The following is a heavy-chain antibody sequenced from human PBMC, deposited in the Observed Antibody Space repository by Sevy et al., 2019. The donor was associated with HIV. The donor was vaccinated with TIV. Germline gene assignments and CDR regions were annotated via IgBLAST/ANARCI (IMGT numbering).Heavy chain of an antibody. Sequence: ASVKVSCKASGYTFSSYRITWVRQAPGQGPEWIGWISALNGDTNYAQKLQGRVTMTADTSTSTVYMDLRSLRSDDTAVYYCARAYCSGGRCYSLEYWGQGTLVTVSS. D-gene: IGHD2-15*01. J-gene: IGHJ4*02. V-gene: IGHV1-18*01. CDR1: GYTFSSYR. CDR2: ISALNGDT. CDR3: ARAYCSGGRCYSLEY.